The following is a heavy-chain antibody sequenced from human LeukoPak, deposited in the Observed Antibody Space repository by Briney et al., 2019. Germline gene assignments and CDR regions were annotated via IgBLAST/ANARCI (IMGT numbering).Heavy chain of an antibody. CDR2: ISYIGNT. J-gene: IGHJ6*02. D-gene: IGHD5-18*01. V-gene: IGHV4-59*13. CDR3: ARAKGYTYGRDFYFYYGMDV. CDR1: GGSISNYY. Sequence: KTSETLSLTCTVSGGSISNYYWSWIRNPPGKGLEWIGYISYIGNTNYSPSLKSRVTMPIDTSENQLSLKLSSVTAADTAEYYCARAKGYTYGRDFYFYYGMDVWGQGTTVTVSS.